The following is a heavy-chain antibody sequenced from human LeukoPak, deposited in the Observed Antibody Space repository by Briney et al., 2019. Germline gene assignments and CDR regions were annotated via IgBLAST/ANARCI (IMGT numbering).Heavy chain of an antibody. CDR1: GFTVSSNY. J-gene: IGHJ4*02. Sequence: GGSLRPSCAASGFTVSSNYMSWVRQAPGKGLEWVSVIYSGGSTYYADSVKGRFTISRDNSKNTLYLQMNSLRAEDTAVYYCASSYCSGGSCYYWGQGTLVTVSS. CDR3: ASSYCSGGSCYY. V-gene: IGHV3-53*01. CDR2: IYSGGST. D-gene: IGHD2-15*01.